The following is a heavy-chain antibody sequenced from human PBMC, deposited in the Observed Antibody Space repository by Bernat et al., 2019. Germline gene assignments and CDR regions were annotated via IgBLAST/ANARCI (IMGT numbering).Heavy chain of an antibody. Sequence: QVQLVQSGAEVKKPGASVKVSCKASGYTFTSYYMHWVRQAPGQGLEWMGIINPSGGSTSYAQKFQGRVTMTRDTSTSTVYMELSSLRSEDTAVYYCAREVRPRGYSYGSYFDYWGQGTLVTVSS. CDR3: AREVRPRGYSYGSYFDY. D-gene: IGHD5-18*01. CDR2: INPSGGST. CDR1: GYTFTSYY. J-gene: IGHJ4*02. V-gene: IGHV1-46*01.